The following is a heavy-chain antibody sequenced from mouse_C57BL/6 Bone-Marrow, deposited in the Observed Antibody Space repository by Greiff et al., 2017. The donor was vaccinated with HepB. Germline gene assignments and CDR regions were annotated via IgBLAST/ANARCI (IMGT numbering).Heavy chain of an antibody. CDR2: IDPENGDT. Sequence: VQLQQSGAELVRPGASVKLSCTASGFNIKDDYMHWVKQRPEQGLEWIGWIDPENGDTEYASKFQGKATITADTSSNTAYLQLSSLTSEDTAVYYYTALRYYGSSGGVFDYWGQGTTLTVSS. J-gene: IGHJ2*01. CDR3: TALRYYGSSGGVFDY. V-gene: IGHV14-4*01. CDR1: GFNIKDDY. D-gene: IGHD1-1*01.